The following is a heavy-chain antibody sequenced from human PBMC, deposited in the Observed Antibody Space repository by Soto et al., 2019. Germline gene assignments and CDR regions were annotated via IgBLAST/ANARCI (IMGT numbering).Heavy chain of an antibody. Sequence: EVQLVETGGGLIQPGGSLRLSCAASGFTVSSNYMSWVRQAPGQGLEWVSFIYSGGRTYYADSVKGRFTISRDNSKNTLYLQMNSLRAEDTAVYYCAREAISSDYFDYWGLGTLVIVSS. CDR1: GFTVSSNY. V-gene: IGHV3-53*02. D-gene: IGHD3-22*01. CDR2: IYSGGRT. CDR3: AREAISSDYFDY. J-gene: IGHJ4*02.